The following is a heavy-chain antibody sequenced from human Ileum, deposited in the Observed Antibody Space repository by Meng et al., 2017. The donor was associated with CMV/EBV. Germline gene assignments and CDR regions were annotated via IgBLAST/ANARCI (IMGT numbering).Heavy chain of an antibody. CDR2: IYYSGST. CDR1: GGSISSNYY. J-gene: IGHJ4*02. D-gene: IGHD4-11*01. Sequence: SETLSLTCAVSGGSISSNYYWGWIRQPPGKGLEWIGNIYYSGSTYYNPSLKSRVTISADPSKNQFSLKLYSVTAADTALYYCAGGNDYSNYFPFDYWGQGSLGTVSS. CDR3: AGGNDYSNYFPFDY. V-gene: IGHV4-39*01.